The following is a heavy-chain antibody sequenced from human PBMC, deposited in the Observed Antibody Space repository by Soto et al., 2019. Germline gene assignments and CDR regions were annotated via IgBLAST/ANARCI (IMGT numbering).Heavy chain of an antibody. J-gene: IGHJ4*02. D-gene: IGHD4-17*01. Sequence: QITLKESGPTLVKPTQTLTLTCTFSGCSLSTNGVGVGWIRQPPGKALEWLALIYLDDSKHYSPSLNSRLTITKDTSRNLVVLTMTNMYPVDTATYYCAKKGGGDYILGYWGQGTLVTVSS. CDR2: IYLDDSK. V-gene: IGHV2-5*02. CDR1: GCSLSTNGVG. CDR3: AKKGGGDYILGY.